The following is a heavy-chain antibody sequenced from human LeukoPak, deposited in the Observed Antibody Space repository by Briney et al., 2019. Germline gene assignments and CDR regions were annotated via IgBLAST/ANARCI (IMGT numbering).Heavy chain of an antibody. CDR3: ARVRVVRGVSTPDY. CDR2: IYYSGST. Sequence: SETLSLTCTVSGGSISSYYWSWIWQPPGKGLEWIGYIYYSGSTNYNPSLKSRVTISVDTSKNQFSLKLRYVTAADTAVYYCARVRVVRGVSTPDYWGQGTLVTVSS. V-gene: IGHV4-59*01. D-gene: IGHD3-10*01. CDR1: GGSISSYY. J-gene: IGHJ4*02.